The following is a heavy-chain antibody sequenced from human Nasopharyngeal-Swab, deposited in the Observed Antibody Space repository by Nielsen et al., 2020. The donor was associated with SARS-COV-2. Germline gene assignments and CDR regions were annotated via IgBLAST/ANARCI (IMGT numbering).Heavy chain of an antibody. J-gene: IGHJ4*02. Sequence: GESLKISCAASGFTFSSYAMSWVRQAPGKGLEWVAVIWYDGSNKYYADSVKGRFTISRDNSKNTLYLQMNSLRAEDTAVYYCARDAYGKMYWGQGALVTVSS. CDR2: IWYDGSNK. CDR1: GFTFSSYA. CDR3: ARDAYGKMY. V-gene: IGHV3-33*08. D-gene: IGHD4-17*01.